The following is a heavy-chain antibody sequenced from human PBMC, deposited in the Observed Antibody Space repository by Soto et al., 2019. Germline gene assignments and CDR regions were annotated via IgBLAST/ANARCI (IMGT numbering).Heavy chain of an antibody. D-gene: IGHD3-22*01. Sequence: SVKVSCKASGFTFTSSAVQWVRQARGQRLEWIGWIVVGSGNTNYAQKFQERVTITRDMSTSTAYMELSSLRSEDTAVYYCAASYYYDSSGYYPYYFDYWGQGTLVKVS. V-gene: IGHV1-58*01. CDR2: IVVGSGNT. CDR1: GFTFTSSA. J-gene: IGHJ4*02. CDR3: AASYYYDSSGYYPYYFDY.